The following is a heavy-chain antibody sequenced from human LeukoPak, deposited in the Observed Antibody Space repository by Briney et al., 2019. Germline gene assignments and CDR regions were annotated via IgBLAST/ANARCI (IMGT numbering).Heavy chain of an antibody. Sequence: SVKLSYKASGGTFSSYAISWVRHPPGQGLELMGRIIPIFGTANYAQKFQGRVTITTDESTSTAYMELSSLRSEDTAVYYCARRAGGFWSGYYRRDYYYYYYMDVWGKGTTVTVSS. V-gene: IGHV1-69*05. CDR2: IIPIFGTA. D-gene: IGHD3-3*01. J-gene: IGHJ6*03. CDR1: GGTFSSYA. CDR3: ARRAGGFWSGYYRRDYYYYYYMDV.